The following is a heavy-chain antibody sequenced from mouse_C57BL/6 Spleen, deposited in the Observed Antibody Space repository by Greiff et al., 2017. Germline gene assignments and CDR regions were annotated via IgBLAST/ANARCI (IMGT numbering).Heavy chain of an antibody. J-gene: IGHJ4*01. Sequence: EVQLVESGGGLVKPGGSLKLSCAASGFTFSSYTMSWVRQTPEKRLEWVATISGGGGNTYYPDSVKGRFTISRDNAENTLYLQMSSLRSEDTALYYCARQGYYGPYAMDYWGQGTAVTVSS. CDR3: ARQGYYGPYAMDY. D-gene: IGHD1-1*02. CDR2: ISGGGGNT. CDR1: GFTFSSYT. V-gene: IGHV5-9*01.